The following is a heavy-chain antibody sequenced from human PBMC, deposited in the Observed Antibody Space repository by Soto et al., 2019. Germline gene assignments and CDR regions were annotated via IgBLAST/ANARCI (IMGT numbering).Heavy chain of an antibody. CDR3: AKDERGDFWSGYSYGMDV. Sequence: GGSLRLSCAASGFTFSSYAMSWVRQAPGKGLEWVSAISGSGGSTYYADSVKGRFTISRDNSKNTLYLQMDSLRAEDTAVYYCAKDERGDFWSGYSYGMDVWGQGTTVTVSS. D-gene: IGHD3-3*01. V-gene: IGHV3-23*01. J-gene: IGHJ6*02. CDR1: GFTFSSYA. CDR2: ISGSGGST.